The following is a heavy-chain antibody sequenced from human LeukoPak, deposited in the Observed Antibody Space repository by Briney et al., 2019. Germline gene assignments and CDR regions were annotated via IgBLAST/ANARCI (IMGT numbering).Heavy chain of an antibody. D-gene: IGHD3-9*01. CDR1: GFTFSSYT. CDR2: ISSSSSYI. Sequence: GGSLRLSCAASGFTFSSYTMNWVRQAPGKGLEWVSSISSSSSYIYYADSVKGRFTISRDNAKNSLYLQMNSLRAEDTAVYYCARVSTGSNYFDYWGQGALVTVSS. V-gene: IGHV3-21*01. CDR3: ARVSTGSNYFDY. J-gene: IGHJ4*02.